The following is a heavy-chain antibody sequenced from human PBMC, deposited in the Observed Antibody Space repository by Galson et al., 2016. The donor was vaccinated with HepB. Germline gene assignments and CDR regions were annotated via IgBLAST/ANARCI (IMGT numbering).Heavy chain of an antibody. CDR2: ISSTSSPTI. CDR3: ARGVGPAYMDV. CDR1: GFSFSSYS. Sequence: SLRLSCAASGFSFSSYSMNWVRQAPGKGLEWVSYISSTSSPTIYYADSVKGRFTISRDNAKNSLYLQVNSLRDEDTAVYYCARGVGPAYMDVWGKGTTVTVSS. J-gene: IGHJ6*03. D-gene: IGHD5/OR15-5a*01. V-gene: IGHV3-48*02.